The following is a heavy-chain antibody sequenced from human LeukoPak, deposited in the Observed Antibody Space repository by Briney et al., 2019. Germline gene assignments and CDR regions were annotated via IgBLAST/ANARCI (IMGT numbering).Heavy chain of an antibody. D-gene: IGHD3-22*01. V-gene: IGHV3-23*01. CDR3: AKVAYDFDSSGYYYGNEFDY. J-gene: IGHJ4*02. CDR1: GFTFSSFG. Sequence: GGSLRLSCAASGFTFSSFGMHWVRQAPGKGLEWVSAISGSGGSTYYADSVKGRFTISRDNSKNTLYLQMNSLRAGDTAVYYCAKVAYDFDSSGYYYGNEFDYWGQGTLVTVSS. CDR2: ISGSGGST.